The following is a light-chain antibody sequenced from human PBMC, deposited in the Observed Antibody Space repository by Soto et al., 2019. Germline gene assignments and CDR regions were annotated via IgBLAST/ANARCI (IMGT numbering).Light chain of an antibody. CDR3: QQFDTSSRT. V-gene: IGKV1-5*01. Sequence: DIQMTQSPSTLSASVGDRVTITCRASQNIRNWLAWYQRKPGKAPKLLIYDASSLQSGVPSRFSGSGSGTEFTLTISSLQPDDFATYYCQQFDTSSRTFGQGTKVDIK. CDR1: QNIRNW. CDR2: DAS. J-gene: IGKJ1*01.